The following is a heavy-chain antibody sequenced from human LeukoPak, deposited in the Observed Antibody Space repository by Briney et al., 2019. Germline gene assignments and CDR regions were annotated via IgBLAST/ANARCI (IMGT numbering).Heavy chain of an antibody. CDR3: AKGGPNVLDL. CDR1: GFTFSSYA. D-gene: IGHD3/OR15-3a*01. V-gene: IGHV3-23*01. Sequence: GGSLRLSCAASGFTFSSYAMSWVRQAPGKGLEWVAGIRGRVSSTNYADSVKDRFTVSRDSSKNTVYLQMNSLRVEDTAVYYCAKGGPNVLDLWGQGTMVTVSS. CDR2: IRGRVSST. J-gene: IGHJ3*01.